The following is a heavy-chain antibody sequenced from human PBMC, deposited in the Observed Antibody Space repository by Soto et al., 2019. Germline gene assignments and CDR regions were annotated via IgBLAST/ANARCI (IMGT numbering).Heavy chain of an antibody. CDR2: ISYDGSNK. V-gene: IGHV3-30-3*01. D-gene: IGHD3-10*01. Sequence: GGSLRLSCAASGFTFSSYAMHWVRQAPGKGLEWVAVISYDGSNKYYADSVKGRFTISRDNSKNTLYLQMNSLRAEDTAVYYCARVYFDLGITMVRGEGYYYGMDVWGQGTTVTVSS. CDR1: GFTFSSYA. CDR3: ARVYFDLGITMVRGEGYYYGMDV. J-gene: IGHJ6*02.